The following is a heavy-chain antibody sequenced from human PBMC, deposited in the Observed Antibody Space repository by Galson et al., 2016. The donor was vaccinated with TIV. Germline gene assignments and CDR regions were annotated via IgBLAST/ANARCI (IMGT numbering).Heavy chain of an antibody. J-gene: IGHJ4*02. CDR1: GFTFSSFG. CDR2: IWYDGTNT. CDR3: ARAPDYGGNFGGTGETHSYYFHY. V-gene: IGHV3-33*01. D-gene: IGHD4-23*01. Sequence: SLRLSCAASGFTFSSFGMHWVRQAPGKGLEWVALIWYDGTNTYYADSVKGRFTISRDNSKYTLYVQMNSLRAEDTAVYYCARAPDYGGNFGGTGETHSYYFHYWGQGTLVTVSS.